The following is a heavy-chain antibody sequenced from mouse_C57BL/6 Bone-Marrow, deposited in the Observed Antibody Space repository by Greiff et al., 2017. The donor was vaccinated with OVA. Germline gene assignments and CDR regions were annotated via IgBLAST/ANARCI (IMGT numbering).Heavy chain of an antibody. CDR1: GYTFTSYT. Sequence: VQLQQSGAELARPGASVKMSCKASGYTFTSYTMHWVKQRPGPGLEWIGYINPSSGYTKYNQKFKDKATLTADKSSSTAYMQLSSLTSEDSAVYYCARGDYDGAWFAYWGQGTLVTVSA. CDR2: INPSSGYT. J-gene: IGHJ3*01. V-gene: IGHV1-4*01. CDR3: ARGDYDGAWFAY. D-gene: IGHD2-4*01.